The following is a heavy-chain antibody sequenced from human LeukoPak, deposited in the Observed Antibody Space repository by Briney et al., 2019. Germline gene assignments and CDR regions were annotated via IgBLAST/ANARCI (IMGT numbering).Heavy chain of an antibody. CDR2: IKQDGSEK. V-gene: IGHV3-7*03. J-gene: IGHJ3*02. CDR3: ARGVRATIYDAFDI. D-gene: IGHD3-9*01. Sequence: PGGSLRLSCAASGFTFSSYWMSWVRQAPGKGLEWVASIKQDGSEKYYVDSVKGRFTISRDNAKNSLYLQMNSLRAEDTALYYCARGVRATIYDAFDIWGQGTMVTVSS. CDR1: GFTFSSYW.